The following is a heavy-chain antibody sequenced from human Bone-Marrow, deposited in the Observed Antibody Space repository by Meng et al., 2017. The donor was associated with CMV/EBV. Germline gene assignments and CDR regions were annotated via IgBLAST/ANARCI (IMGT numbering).Heavy chain of an antibody. Sequence: CAASGFTFSGYGMPWVRQAAGKGLESVTFMSYDGSNKFYADSVKGRFTISRDNSKNTMYLQMNSLRVEDTAVYYCARVAYGDYGIDYWGQGTLVTVSS. D-gene: IGHD4-17*01. CDR1: GFTFSGYG. J-gene: IGHJ4*02. CDR3: ARVAYGDYGIDY. V-gene: IGHV3-33*01. CDR2: MSYDGSNK.